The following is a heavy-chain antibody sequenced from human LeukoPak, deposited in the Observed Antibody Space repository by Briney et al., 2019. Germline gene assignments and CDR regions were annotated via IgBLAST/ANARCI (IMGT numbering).Heavy chain of an antibody. CDR2: IYYSGST. V-gene: IGHV4-39*07. Sequence: SETLSLTCAVSGASVSGSSYYWGWIRQPPGKGLEWIGHIYYSGSTDYNPSLKSRVTISVDTSKNQFSLKLSSVTAADTAVYYCARVAAKTVDYWGQGTLVTVSS. CDR3: ARVAAKTVDY. J-gene: IGHJ4*02. CDR1: GASVSGSSYY. D-gene: IGHD2-15*01.